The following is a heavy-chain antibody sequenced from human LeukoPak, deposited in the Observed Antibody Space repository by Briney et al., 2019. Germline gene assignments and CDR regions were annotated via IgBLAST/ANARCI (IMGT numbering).Heavy chain of an antibody. J-gene: IGHJ4*02. D-gene: IGHD5-18*01. V-gene: IGHV3-30*18. CDR3: AKDADTAMLFYFDY. Sequence: PGGSLRLSCAASGFTFSSYGMHWVRQAPGKGLEWVAVISYDGSNKYYADSVKGRFTISRDNSKNTLYLQMNGLRAEDTAVYYCAKDADTAMLFYFDYWGQGTLVTVSS. CDR2: ISYDGSNK. CDR1: GFTFSSYG.